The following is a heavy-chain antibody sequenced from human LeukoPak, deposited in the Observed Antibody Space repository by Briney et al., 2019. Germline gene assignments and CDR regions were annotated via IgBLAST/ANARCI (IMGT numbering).Heavy chain of an antibody. J-gene: IGHJ4*02. CDR3: ARHLGGYTHFDY. Sequence: GESLKISCKGSGYSFSNYWITWVRQISGRGLECVGKIDPSDSYTNYSPSFQGHVTISADKSINTGYLQWSSLKASDTAIYYCARHLGGYTHFDYWGQGTLVTVSS. D-gene: IGHD3-22*01. CDR1: GYSFSNYW. CDR2: IDPSDSYT. V-gene: IGHV5-10-1*01.